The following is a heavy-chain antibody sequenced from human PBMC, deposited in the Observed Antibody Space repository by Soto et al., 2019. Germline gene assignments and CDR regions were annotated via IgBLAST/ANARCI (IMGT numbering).Heavy chain of an antibody. J-gene: IGHJ6*02. CDR3: ASHTYYDILTGYGNYYYYYGMDV. D-gene: IGHD3-9*01. V-gene: IGHV1-69*12. CDR1: GGTFSSYA. CDR2: IIPIFGTA. Sequence: QVQLVQSGAEVKKPGSSVKVSCKASGGTFSSYAISWVRQAPGQGLEWMGGIIPIFGTANYAQKFQGRVTITADESTSTAYMELSSMRSEDTAVYYCASHTYYDILTGYGNYYYYYGMDVWGQGPTVTVSS.